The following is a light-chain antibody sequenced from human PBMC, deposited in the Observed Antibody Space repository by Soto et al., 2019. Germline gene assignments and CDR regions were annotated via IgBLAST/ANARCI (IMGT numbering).Light chain of an antibody. V-gene: IGKV1-39*01. CDR2: AAS. CDR1: QSISNY. CDR3: PQSYNAPLT. Sequence: DIQMTQSPSSLSAFVGDRVTITCRASQSISNYLNWYQQKPGKAPKLLIYAASSLQSGFPSRFIVSGSEADFTLTIIGLQPEDFATYYCPQSYNAPLTFGGGTKVEIK. J-gene: IGKJ4*01.